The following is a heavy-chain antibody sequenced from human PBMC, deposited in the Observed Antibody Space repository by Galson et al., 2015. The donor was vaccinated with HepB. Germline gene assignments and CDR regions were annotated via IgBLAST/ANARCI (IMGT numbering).Heavy chain of an antibody. CDR3: ARASNYYESSGSGFAFDV. CDR2: VNWRSGNI. Sequence: SLRLSCAASGFTFSSYGMHWVRQAPGKGLEWVSGVNWRSGNIGYADSVKGRFTISRDNAKTSLYLQMNSMRAEDTALYYCARASNYYESSGSGFAFDVWGQGTMVTVSS. CDR1: GFTFSSYG. D-gene: IGHD3-22*01. J-gene: IGHJ3*01. V-gene: IGHV3-9*01.